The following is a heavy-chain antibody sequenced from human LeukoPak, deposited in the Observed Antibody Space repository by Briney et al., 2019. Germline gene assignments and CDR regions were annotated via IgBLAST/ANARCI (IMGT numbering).Heavy chain of an antibody. V-gene: IGHV1-69*06. Sequence: ASVKVSCKASGGTFSTYGIGWVRQAPGQGLEWMGGIIPIFGTVNNAQKFQGRVTFTADKSTSTAYMELSSLRSEDTAVYYCARDQGDAFDIWGQGTMVTVSS. CDR1: GGTFSTYG. CDR3: ARDQGDAFDI. CDR2: IIPIFGTV. J-gene: IGHJ3*02.